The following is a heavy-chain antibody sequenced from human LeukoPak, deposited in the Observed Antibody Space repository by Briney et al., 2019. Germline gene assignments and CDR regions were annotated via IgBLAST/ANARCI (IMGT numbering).Heavy chain of an antibody. CDR3: ASLINPRGYSGYDPVDY. CDR2: MNPNSGNT. D-gene: IGHD5-12*01. V-gene: IGHV1-8*01. J-gene: IGHJ4*02. Sequence: ASVKVSCKAAGYTFTSDNINRVRQATGQGLEWMGWMNPNSGNTGYAQKFQGRVTMTRKTSIRTAYMELSSLRSEDTAVYYCASLINPRGYSGYDPVDYWGQGTLVTVSS. CDR1: GYTFTSDN.